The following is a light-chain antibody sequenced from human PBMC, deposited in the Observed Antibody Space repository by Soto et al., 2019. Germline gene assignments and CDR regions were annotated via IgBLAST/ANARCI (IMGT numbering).Light chain of an antibody. CDR1: QGIGTY. CDR2: ASS. CDR3: QQYSSYWT. J-gene: IGKJ1*01. Sequence: IQLAQSPSSLSASVGDRVTVACRASQGIGTYLVWYQQKSGKAPTVLIYASSTLQTGVPSRFSGSGSGTDFSLTISSLHPEDVATYYCQQYSSYWTFGQGTKVDIK. V-gene: IGKV1-9*01.